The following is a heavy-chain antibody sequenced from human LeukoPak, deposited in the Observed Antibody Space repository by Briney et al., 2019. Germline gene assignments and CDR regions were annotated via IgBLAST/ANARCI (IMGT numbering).Heavy chain of an antibody. J-gene: IGHJ4*02. Sequence: SETLSLTCTVSGGSITGYYWSWIRQPAGKGPEWIGRIYTSGSTDYNPYNPSLKSRVTMSLDTSKNQFSLMPNSVTAADTAMYYCAGARTTQYYFDYWGQGTLVTVSS. V-gene: IGHV4-4*07. CDR3: AGARTTQYYFDY. CDR1: GGSITGYY. D-gene: IGHD1-1*01. CDR2: IYTSGST.